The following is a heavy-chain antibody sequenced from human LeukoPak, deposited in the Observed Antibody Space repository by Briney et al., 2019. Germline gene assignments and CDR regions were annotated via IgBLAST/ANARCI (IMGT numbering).Heavy chain of an antibody. Sequence: GASVKVSCKASGGTFSSYAISWVRQAPGQGLEWMGGIIPIFGTANYAQKFQGRVTITADESTSTAYMELSSLRSEDTAVYYCALDWGKWELPRYYYYYGMDVWGQGTTVTVSS. CDR1: GGTFSSYA. D-gene: IGHD1-26*01. J-gene: IGHJ6*02. CDR2: IIPIFGTA. CDR3: ALDWGKWELPRYYYYYGMDV. V-gene: IGHV1-69*13.